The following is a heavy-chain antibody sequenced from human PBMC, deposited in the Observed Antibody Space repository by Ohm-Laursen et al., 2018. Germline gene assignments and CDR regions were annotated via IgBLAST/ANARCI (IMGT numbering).Heavy chain of an antibody. Sequence: SLRLSCTASGFTFSSYGLHWVRQAPDKVLEWVAAISFDGRNEYYADSVKGRFTISRDNSMNRLYLQMGSLRPEDTAVYYCAKMQYSGYDPDNDAFDIWGQGTTVTVS. V-gene: IGHV3-30*18. CDR3: AKMQYSGYDPDNDAFDI. CDR1: GFTFSSYG. D-gene: IGHD5-12*01. CDR2: ISFDGRNE. J-gene: IGHJ3*02.